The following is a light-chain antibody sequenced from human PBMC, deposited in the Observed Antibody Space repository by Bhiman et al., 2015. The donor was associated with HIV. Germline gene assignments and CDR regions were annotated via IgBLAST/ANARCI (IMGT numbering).Light chain of an antibody. CDR1: ALPKQY. CDR3: QLLDSSRNVV. V-gene: IGLV3-25*02. CDR2: KDS. J-gene: IGLJ2*01. Sequence: SYELTQPPSVSVSPGQTARITCSGDALPKQYAYWYQQKPGQAPVLVIYKDSERPSGIPERFSGSSSGDTATLTITRVESGDDADYYCQLLDSSRNVVFGGGTKLTVL.